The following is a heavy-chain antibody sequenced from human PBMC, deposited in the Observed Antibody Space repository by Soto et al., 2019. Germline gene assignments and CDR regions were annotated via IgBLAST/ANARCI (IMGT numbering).Heavy chain of an antibody. V-gene: IGHV3-21*01. CDR2: ISGTSDNI. Sequence: GALRLSCAASGFTFSTYSMNWVRQAQGKGLEWVSSISGTSDNISYADSVKGRFTISRDNSKKTLYLQMNSLRAEDTAVYYCARVFDTYYFDSWGQGNMVTVSS. CDR3: ARVFDTYYFDS. D-gene: IGHD3-9*01. CDR1: GFTFSTYS. J-gene: IGHJ4*02.